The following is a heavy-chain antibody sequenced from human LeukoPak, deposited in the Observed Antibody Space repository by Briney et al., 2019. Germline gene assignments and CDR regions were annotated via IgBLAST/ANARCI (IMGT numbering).Heavy chain of an antibody. Sequence: GGSLRLSCAAPGFTFSSYGMHWVRQAPGKGLEWVAVIWYDGSNKYYADSVKGRFTISRDNSKNTLYLQMNSLRAEDTAVYYCAKGATTGYKDYWGQGTLVTVSS. J-gene: IGHJ4*02. D-gene: IGHD5-24*01. CDR2: IWYDGSNK. V-gene: IGHV3-33*06. CDR3: AKGATTGYKDY. CDR1: GFTFSSYG.